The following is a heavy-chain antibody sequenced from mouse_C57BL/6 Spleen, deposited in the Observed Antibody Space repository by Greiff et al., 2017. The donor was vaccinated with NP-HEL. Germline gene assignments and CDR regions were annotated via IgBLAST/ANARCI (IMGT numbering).Heavy chain of an antibody. CDR1: GYTFTDYY. CDR2: INPNNGGT. Sequence: VQLQQSGPELVKPGASVKISCKASGYTFTDYYMNWVKQSHGKSLEWIGDINPNNGGTSYNQKFKGKATLTVDKSSSTAYMELRSLTSEDSAVYCCAAGYAMDYWGQGTSVTVSS. J-gene: IGHJ4*01. CDR3: AAGYAMDY. V-gene: IGHV1-26*01.